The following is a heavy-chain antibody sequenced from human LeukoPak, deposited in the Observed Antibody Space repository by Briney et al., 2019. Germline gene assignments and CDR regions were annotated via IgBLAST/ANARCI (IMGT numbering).Heavy chain of an antibody. CDR2: IRYDGSNK. CDR1: GFTFSSYG. D-gene: IGHD4-17*01. CDR3: ARGPDDYGDYNWFDP. J-gene: IGHJ5*02. V-gene: IGHV3-30*02. Sequence: GGSLRLSCAASGFTFSSYGMHWVRQAPGKGLEWVAFIRYDGSNKYYADSVKGRFTISRDNSKNTLYLQMNSLRAEDTAVYYCARGPDDYGDYNWFDPWGQGTLVTVSS.